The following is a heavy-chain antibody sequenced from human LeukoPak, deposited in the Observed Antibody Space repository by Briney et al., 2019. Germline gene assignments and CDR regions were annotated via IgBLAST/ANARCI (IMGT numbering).Heavy chain of an antibody. D-gene: IGHD3-22*01. CDR2: IYYSGST. V-gene: IGHV4-39*01. CDR1: GGSFTTFF. CDR3: ASTTYYYDSSGYYVAFDI. J-gene: IGHJ3*02. Sequence: SETLSLTCAVYGGSFTTFFWSWIRQPPGKGLEWIGSIYYSGSTYYNPSLKSRVTISVDTSKNQFSLKLSSVTAADTAVYYCASTTYYYDSSGYYVAFDIWGQGTMVTVSS.